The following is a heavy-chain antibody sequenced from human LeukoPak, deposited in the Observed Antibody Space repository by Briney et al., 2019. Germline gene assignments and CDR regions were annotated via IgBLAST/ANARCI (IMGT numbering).Heavy chain of an antibody. CDR2: IIPILGTA. V-gene: IGHV1-69*04. D-gene: IGHD6-13*01. J-gene: IGHJ6*02. CDR1: GGTFSSYA. CDR3: AIQQLVRYYYYGMDV. Sequence: ASVKVSCKASGGTFSSYAISWVRQAPGQGLEWMGRIIPILGTANYAQKFQGRVTITADKSTNTVYVELSSLRSDDTAVYYCAIQQLVRYYYYGMDVWGQGTTVTVSS.